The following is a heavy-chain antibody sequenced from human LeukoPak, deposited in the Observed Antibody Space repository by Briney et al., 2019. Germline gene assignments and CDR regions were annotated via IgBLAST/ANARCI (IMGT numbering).Heavy chain of an antibody. CDR2: ISGSGGST. Sequence: GGSLRLSCAASGFTFSSYAMSWVRQAPGKGVEWGSAISGSGGSTYYADSVKGRFTISRDNSKNTLYLQMNSLRAEDTAVYYCAKDWLGDYFDYWGQGTLVTVSS. J-gene: IGHJ4*02. D-gene: IGHD4-17*01. CDR3: AKDWLGDYFDY. CDR1: GFTFSSYA. V-gene: IGHV3-23*01.